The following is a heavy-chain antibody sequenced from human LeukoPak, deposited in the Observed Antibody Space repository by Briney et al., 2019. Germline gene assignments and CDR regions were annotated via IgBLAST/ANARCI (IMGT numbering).Heavy chain of an antibody. CDR2: MNPNSGNT. CDR3: ATTQGGDYAYYYYMDV. D-gene: IGHD4-17*01. V-gene: IGHV1-8*01. J-gene: IGHJ6*03. Sequence: GASVKVSCKASGYTLTSYDINWVRQATGQGLEWMGWMNPNSGNTGYAQKFQGRVTMTRNTSISTAYMELSSLRSEDTAVYYCATTQGGDYAYYYYMDVWGKGTTVTVSS. CDR1: GYTLTSYD.